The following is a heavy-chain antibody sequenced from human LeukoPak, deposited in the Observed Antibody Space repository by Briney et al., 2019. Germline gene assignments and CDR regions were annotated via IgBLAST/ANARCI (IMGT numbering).Heavy chain of an antibody. V-gene: IGHV3-33*08. J-gene: IGHJ5*02. CDR2: IWYDGGNK. D-gene: IGHD1-7*01. Sequence: PGGSLRLSCAASGFTVRSNYMGWVRQAPGKGLEWVAVIWYDGGNKYYADSVKGRFTISRDNSKNTLYLQMNSLRAEDTAVYYCARVNWNYPPWGWFDPWGQGTLVTVSS. CDR1: GFTVRSNY. CDR3: ARVNWNYPPWGWFDP.